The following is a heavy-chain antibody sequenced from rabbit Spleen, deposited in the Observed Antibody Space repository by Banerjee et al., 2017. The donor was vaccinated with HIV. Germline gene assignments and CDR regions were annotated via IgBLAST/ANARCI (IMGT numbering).Heavy chain of an antibody. J-gene: IGHJ6*01. Sequence: QSLEESGGGLVKPGASLTLTCKASGFSFNGFSFNGGYDMCWVRQAPGKGLEWVACAYAGSSGGTYSATWAKGRVTISKTSSTTVTLQMTSLTAADTATYFCARDTGSSFSGYGMDLWGQGTLVTVS. V-gene: IGHV1S40*01. D-gene: IGHD8-1*01. CDR2: AYAGSSGGT. CDR3: ARDTGSSFSGYGMDL. CDR1: GFSFNGFSFNGGYD.